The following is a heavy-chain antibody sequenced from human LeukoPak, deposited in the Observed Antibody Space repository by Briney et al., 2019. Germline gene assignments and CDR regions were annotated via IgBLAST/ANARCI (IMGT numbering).Heavy chain of an antibody. J-gene: IGHJ4*02. D-gene: IGHD3-10*01. CDR1: GYTFTGYY. CDR3: AREVGEQLTLFDY. CDR2: INPNSGGT. V-gene: IGHV1-2*04. Sequence: ASVKVSCKASGYTFTGYYMHWVRQAPGQGLEWMGWINPNSGGTNYAQKFQGWVTMTRDTSIGTAYMELSRLRSDDTAVYYCAREVGEQLTLFDYWGQGTLVTVSS.